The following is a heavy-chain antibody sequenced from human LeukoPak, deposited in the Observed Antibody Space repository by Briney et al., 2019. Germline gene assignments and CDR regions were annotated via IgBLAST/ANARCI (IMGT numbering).Heavy chain of an antibody. CDR3: AKAAGTYYYYYMDV. V-gene: IGHV3-33*06. Sequence: GRSLRLSCAASGFTFSSYGMHWVRQAPGKGLEWVAVIWYDGSNKYYADSVKGRFTISRDNSKNTLYLQMNSLRAEDTAVYYCAKAAGTYYYYYMDVWGKGTTVTVSS. J-gene: IGHJ6*03. D-gene: IGHD6-13*01. CDR1: GFTFSSYG. CDR2: IWYDGSNK.